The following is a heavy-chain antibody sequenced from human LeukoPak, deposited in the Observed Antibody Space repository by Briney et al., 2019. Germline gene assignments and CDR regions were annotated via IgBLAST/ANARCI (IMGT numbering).Heavy chain of an antibody. CDR3: GTDSSVSYYGMDV. D-gene: IGHD3-22*01. J-gene: IGHJ6*02. Sequence: GGSLRLSRAASGFTLSSHWMSCVRPAPGRGLEWEANIKQDGSETYYVDSMKGRFTISRDNAKNSLYLQMNSLRAEDTAVYDRGTDSSVSYYGMDVWGPGTTVTVSS. CDR2: IKQDGSET. CDR1: GFTLSSHW. V-gene: IGHV3-7*01.